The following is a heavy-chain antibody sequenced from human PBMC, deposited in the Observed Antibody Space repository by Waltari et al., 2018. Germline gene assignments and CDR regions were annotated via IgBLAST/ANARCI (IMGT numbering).Heavy chain of an antibody. CDR1: GFTFSSYA. CDR2: ISYDGSNK. J-gene: IGHJ4*02. V-gene: IGHV3-30-3*01. D-gene: IGHD3-3*01. Sequence: QVQLVESGGGVVQPGRSLRLSCAASGFTFSSYAMHWVRQAPGKGLEWVAVISYDGSNKYYADSVKGRFTISRDNSKNTLYLQMNSLRAEDTAVYYCARVPEDFWSGLDYWGQGTLVIVSS. CDR3: ARVPEDFWSGLDY.